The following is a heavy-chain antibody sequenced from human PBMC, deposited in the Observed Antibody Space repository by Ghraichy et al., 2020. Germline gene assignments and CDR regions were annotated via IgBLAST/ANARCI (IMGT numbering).Heavy chain of an antibody. Sequence: GESLNISCKGSGYSFTSYWIGWVRQMPGKGLEWMGIIYPGDSDTRYSPSFQGQVTISADKSISTAYLQWSSLKASDTAMYYCARTMVRGVIALSYNWFDPWGQGTLVTVSS. D-gene: IGHD3-10*01. CDR2: IYPGDSDT. V-gene: IGHV5-51*01. J-gene: IGHJ5*02. CDR3: ARTMVRGVIALSYNWFDP. CDR1: GYSFTSYW.